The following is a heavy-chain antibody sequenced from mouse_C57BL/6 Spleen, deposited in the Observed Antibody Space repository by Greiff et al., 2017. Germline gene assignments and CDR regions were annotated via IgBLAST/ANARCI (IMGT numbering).Heavy chain of an antibody. J-gene: IGHJ3*01. CDR2: ISDGGSYT. Sequence: EVMLVESGGGLVKPGGSLKLSCAASGFTFSSYAMSWVRQTPEKRLEWVATISDGGSYTYYPDNVKGRFTISRDNAKNNLYLQMSHLKSEDTAMYYCARDLGYDYWFAYWGQGTLVTVSA. CDR1: GFTFSSYA. CDR3: ARDLGYDYWFAY. D-gene: IGHD2-4*01. V-gene: IGHV5-4*01.